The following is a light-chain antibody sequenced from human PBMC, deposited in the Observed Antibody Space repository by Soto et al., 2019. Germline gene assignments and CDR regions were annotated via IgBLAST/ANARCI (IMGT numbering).Light chain of an antibody. CDR2: EVT. J-gene: IGLJ1*01. Sequence: QSALTQPPSVSGSPGQSVTISCTATTTDIDNYDSVSWYQQAPGTAPKLIIYEVTDRPSGVSNRFSGSKSGNTASLTISGLQAEDEADYYCSSFTSTSTRLFGSGTKLTVL. V-gene: IGLV2-18*02. CDR3: SSFTSTSTRL. CDR1: TTDIDNYDS.